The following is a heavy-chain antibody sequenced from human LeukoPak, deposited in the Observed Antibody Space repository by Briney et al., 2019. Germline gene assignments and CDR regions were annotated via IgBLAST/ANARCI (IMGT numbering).Heavy chain of an antibody. CDR2: INPNSGGT. CDR1: GYTFTGYY. Sequence: GASVKVSCKASGYTFTGYYMHWVRQAPGQGLEWMGWINPNSGGTNYAQKFQGRVTMTRDTSISTAYMELSRLRSDDTAVYYCAREVRRLIAAPDYFDYWGQGTLVTVSS. CDR3: AREVRRLIAAPDYFDY. V-gene: IGHV1-2*02. J-gene: IGHJ4*02. D-gene: IGHD6-6*01.